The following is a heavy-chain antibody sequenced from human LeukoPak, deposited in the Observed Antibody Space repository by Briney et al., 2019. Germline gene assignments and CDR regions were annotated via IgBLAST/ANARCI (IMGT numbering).Heavy chain of an antibody. J-gene: IGHJ4*02. CDR2: ISSSGSTI. CDR3: ARSTWWSKFDY. Sequence: QHGRSLRLSCAASGFTFSSYGMHWVRQAPGKGLEWVSYISSSGSTIHYADSVKGRFTISRDNAKNSLYLQMNSLRAEDTAVYYCARSTWWSKFDYWGQGTLVTVSS. V-gene: IGHV3-48*04. CDR1: GFTFSSYG. D-gene: IGHD2-15*01.